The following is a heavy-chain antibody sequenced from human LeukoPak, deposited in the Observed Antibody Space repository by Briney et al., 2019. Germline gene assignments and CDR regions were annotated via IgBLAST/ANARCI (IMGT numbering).Heavy chain of an antibody. D-gene: IGHD3-10*01. Sequence: SETLSPTCTVSGGSISSSTNYWGWIRQPPGKGLDWIGRMYYSGNIYYNPSLKSRVTISVLTSKNQFSLNLSSVTAADTAMYYCARHGVRGVIPFYEYWGQGTLVTVSS. V-gene: IGHV4-39*07. CDR1: GGSISSSTNY. CDR3: ARHGVRGVIPFYEY. J-gene: IGHJ4*02. CDR2: MYYSGNI.